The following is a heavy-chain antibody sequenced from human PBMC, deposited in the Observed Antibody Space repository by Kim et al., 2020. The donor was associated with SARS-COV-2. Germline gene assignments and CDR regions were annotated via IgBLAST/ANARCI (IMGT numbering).Heavy chain of an antibody. J-gene: IGHJ6*01. CDR2: IYYSGST. CDR3: ARDLDYGDYVSYYYGM. D-gene: IGHD4-17*01. CDR1: GGSISSSSYY. Sequence: SETLSLTCTVSGGSISSSSYYWGWIRQPPGKGLEWIGSIYYSGSTYYNPSLKSRVTISVDTSKNQFSLKLSSVTAADTAVYYCARDLDYGDYVSYYYGM. V-gene: IGHV4-39*02.